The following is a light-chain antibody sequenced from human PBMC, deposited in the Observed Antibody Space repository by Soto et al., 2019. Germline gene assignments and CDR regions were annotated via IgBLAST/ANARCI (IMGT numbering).Light chain of an antibody. CDR2: EDN. CDR3: QSYDSGVV. V-gene: IGLV6-57*04. CDR1: SGSIASNY. J-gene: IGLJ2*01. Sequence: NFMLTQPHSVSESPGKTVTISCTRSSGSIASNYVQWYQQRPGSAPTTVIYEDNQRPSGVPDRFSGSIDSSSNSASLTISGLKTEDEADYYCQSYDSGVVFGGVTKLTVL.